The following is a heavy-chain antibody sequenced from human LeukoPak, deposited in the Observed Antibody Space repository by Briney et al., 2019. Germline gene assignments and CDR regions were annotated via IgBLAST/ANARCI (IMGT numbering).Heavy chain of an antibody. D-gene: IGHD3-3*01. Sequence: PGGSLRLSCAASGFTFSSYSMNWVRQAPGKGLEWVSSISSSSSYIYYADSVKGRFTISRDNAKNSLYLQMNSLRAEDTAVYYCARDSNSYAYYDFWSGYPTTYYFDYWGQGTLVTVSS. V-gene: IGHV3-21*01. CDR3: ARDSNSYAYYDFWSGYPTTYYFDY. CDR1: GFTFSSYS. CDR2: ISSSSSYI. J-gene: IGHJ4*02.